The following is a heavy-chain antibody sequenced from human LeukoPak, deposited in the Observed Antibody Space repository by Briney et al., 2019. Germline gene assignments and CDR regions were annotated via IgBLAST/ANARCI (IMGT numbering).Heavy chain of an antibody. V-gene: IGHV4-59*01. CDR1: GGSISSYY. CDR2: IYYSGST. CDR3: ARGYYGSGSALAFGI. D-gene: IGHD3-10*01. J-gene: IGHJ3*02. Sequence: SETLSLTCTVSGGSISSYYWSWIRQPPGKGLEWIGYIYYSGSTNYNPSLKSRVTISVDTSKIQFSLKLSSVTAADTAVYYCARGYYGSGSALAFGIWGQGTMVTVSS.